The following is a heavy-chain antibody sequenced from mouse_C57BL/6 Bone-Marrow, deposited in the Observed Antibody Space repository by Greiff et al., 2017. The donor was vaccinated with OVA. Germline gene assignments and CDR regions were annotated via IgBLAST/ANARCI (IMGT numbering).Heavy chain of an antibody. CDR1: GYTFTDYY. CDR2: INPYNGGT. J-gene: IGHJ3*01. CDR3: LTAWFAY. Sequence: EVKLVESGPVLVKPGASVKMSCKASGYTFTDYYMNWVKQSHGKSLEWIGVINPYNGGTSYNQKFKGKATLTVDKSSSTAYMELNSLTSEDSAVYYCLTAWFAYWGQGTLVTVSA. D-gene: IGHD4-1*01. V-gene: IGHV1-19*01.